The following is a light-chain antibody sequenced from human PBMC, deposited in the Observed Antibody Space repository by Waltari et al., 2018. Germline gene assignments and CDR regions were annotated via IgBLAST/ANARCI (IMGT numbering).Light chain of an antibody. CDR2: DAS. V-gene: IGKV1-33*01. CDR3: QQYHSVPLT. J-gene: IGKJ4*01. CDR1: QAIKES. Sequence: DIHMTQSPSSLSAPVGDRVTITCQASQAIKESLNWFHQKPGKAPEVLIFDASNSQTGAPPRFSGSGSGTDFTFTISSLQPEDMGTYYCQQYHSVPLTFGGGTKVEIK.